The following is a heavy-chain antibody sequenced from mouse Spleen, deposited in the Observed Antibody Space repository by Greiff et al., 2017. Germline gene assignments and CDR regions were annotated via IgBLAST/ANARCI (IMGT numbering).Heavy chain of an antibody. CDR3: AREEDPSFDH. J-gene: IGHJ2*01. CDR2: IYPRSGNT. Sequence: VQLQQSGAELARPGASVKLSCKASGYTFTSYGISWVKQRPGQGLEWIGEIYPRSGNTYYNEKFKGKATLTADKSSSTAYMELRSLTSQDSTVYFCAREEDPSFDHWGQGTTLTVSS. CDR1: GYTFTSYG. V-gene: IGHV1-81*01.